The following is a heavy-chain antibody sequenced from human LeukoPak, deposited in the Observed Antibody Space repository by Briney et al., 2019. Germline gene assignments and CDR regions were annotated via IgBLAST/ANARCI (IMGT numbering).Heavy chain of an antibody. D-gene: IGHD3-16*01. V-gene: IGHV4-59*08. CDR2: IYYSGGT. CDR3: ARHGDFGDADASDI. CDR1: GDSISRYY. Sequence: SETLSLTCAVSGDSISRYYWSWIRLPPGKGLEWIAYIYYSGGTNYNSSLKSRVTISLDTSKNQFSLRLSSVTAADTAMYYCARHGDFGDADASDIWGQGTMVTVSS. J-gene: IGHJ3*02.